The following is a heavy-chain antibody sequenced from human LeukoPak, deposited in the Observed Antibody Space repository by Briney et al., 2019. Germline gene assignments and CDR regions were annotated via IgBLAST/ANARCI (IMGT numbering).Heavy chain of an antibody. CDR1: GDSISSYY. CDR3: ARVGRYYGSGTFYYFDY. D-gene: IGHD3-10*01. CDR2: IYPSGSA. Sequence: SETLFLTCDVSGDSISSYYWSWIRQPAGKGLEWLGRIYPSGSANYNPSLKSRGTMSVDTSKNQFSLKLSSVTAADTAVYYCARVGRYYGSGTFYYFDYWGQGTLVTVSS. J-gene: IGHJ4*02. V-gene: IGHV4-4*07.